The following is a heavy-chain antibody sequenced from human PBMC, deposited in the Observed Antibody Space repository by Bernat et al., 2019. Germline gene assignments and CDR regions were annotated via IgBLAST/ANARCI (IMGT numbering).Heavy chain of an antibody. D-gene: IGHD4-23*01. CDR1: GGSISSSSYY. CDR2: IYYSGST. V-gene: IGHV4-39*01. CDR3: ARRVGNSDYFDY. J-gene: IGHJ4*02. Sequence: QLQLQESGPGLVKPSETLSLTCTVSGGSISSSSYYWGWIRQPPGKGLEWIGSIYYSGSTYYNPSLKSRVTISVDTSKNQFSLKLSSVTAADTAVYYCARRVGNSDYFDYWGQGTLVTVSS.